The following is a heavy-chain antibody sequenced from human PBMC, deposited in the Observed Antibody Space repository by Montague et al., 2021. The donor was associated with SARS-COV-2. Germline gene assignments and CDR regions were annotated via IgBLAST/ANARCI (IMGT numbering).Heavy chain of an antibody. CDR1: DVSVTNGNYY. Sequence: SETLSLTCIVSDVSVTNGNYYWSWIRQTPGKGLEWIGYFYYTGSTESNPSLKSRVTVSGDTSKNQFSLKLTSVTAADTAVYFCVRDVGTGWGTFDSWGQGILVTVSS. J-gene: IGHJ4*02. CDR2: FYYTGST. CDR3: VRDVGTGWGTFDS. D-gene: IGHD6-19*01. V-gene: IGHV4-61*01.